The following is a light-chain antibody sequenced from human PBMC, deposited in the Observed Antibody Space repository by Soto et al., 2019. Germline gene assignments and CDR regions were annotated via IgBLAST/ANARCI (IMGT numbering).Light chain of an antibody. CDR2: GAS. CDR3: QQYDTSPRT. CDR1: QSVSSNY. J-gene: IGKJ1*01. Sequence: EIVLTQSPGTLSLSPGERATLSCRASQSVSSNYLAWYQQKRGQAPRLLIYGASSRATGIPTRFSGSGSGTDFTLTLSRLEPEDFAVYYCQQYDTSPRTFGQEPKVEI. V-gene: IGKV3-20*01.